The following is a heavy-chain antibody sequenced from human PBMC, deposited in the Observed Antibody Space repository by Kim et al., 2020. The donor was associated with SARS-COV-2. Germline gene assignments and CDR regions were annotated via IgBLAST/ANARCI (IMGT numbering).Heavy chain of an antibody. J-gene: IGHJ4*02. Sequence: YDADSVKGRFTISRDNSKNTLYLQMNSLRAEDTAVYYCAKDYYGSGSFDYWGQGTLVTVSS. CDR3: AKDYYGSGSFDY. D-gene: IGHD3-10*01. V-gene: IGHV3-30*02.